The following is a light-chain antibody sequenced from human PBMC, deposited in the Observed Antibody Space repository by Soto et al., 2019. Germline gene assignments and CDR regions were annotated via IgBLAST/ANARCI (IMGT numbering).Light chain of an antibody. CDR1: QSVSSSY. J-gene: IGKJ1*01. V-gene: IGKV3-20*01. Sequence: EIVLTQSPGTLSLSPGEGATLSCRASQSVSSSYLAWYQQKPGQAPRLLIYGASSRATGIPDRFSGSGSGTDFTLTISRLEPEDFAVYYCQQYGNSPPKTFGQGTKV. CDR3: QQYGNSPPKT. CDR2: GAS.